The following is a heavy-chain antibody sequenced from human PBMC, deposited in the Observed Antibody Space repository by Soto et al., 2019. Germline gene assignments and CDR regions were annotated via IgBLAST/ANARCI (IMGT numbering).Heavy chain of an antibody. CDR3: AKHPIFGVVTHYFAH. D-gene: IGHD3-3*01. Sequence: HLLESGGSLVEPGGSLRLSCSASGFAFSAYAMSWVRQAPQKGLEWVSGIGGGGHDTRYGDSVKGRFSITRDNSRNTLYLEMNRLTAKDTAVYYCAKHPIFGVVTHYFAHWGRGVLVTVSS. CDR1: GFAFSAYA. CDR2: IGGGGHDT. V-gene: IGHV3-23*01. J-gene: IGHJ4*02.